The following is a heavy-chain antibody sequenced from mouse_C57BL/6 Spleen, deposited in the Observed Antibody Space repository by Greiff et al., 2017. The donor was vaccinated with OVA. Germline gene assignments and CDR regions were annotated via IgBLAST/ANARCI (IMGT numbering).Heavy chain of an antibody. Sequence: EVQLEESGGGLVQPGGSLKLSCVASGFTFSNYWMNWVRQSPEKGLEWVAQIRMKSDNYATHYAETVKGMCTISRDESKSSVYLQMNNLRAEDTGIYYCTRWLGAYWGQGTLVTVSA. CDR1: GFTFSNYW. D-gene: IGHD2-3*01. J-gene: IGHJ3*01. CDR3: TRWLGAY. V-gene: IGHV6-3*01. CDR2: IRMKSDNYAT.